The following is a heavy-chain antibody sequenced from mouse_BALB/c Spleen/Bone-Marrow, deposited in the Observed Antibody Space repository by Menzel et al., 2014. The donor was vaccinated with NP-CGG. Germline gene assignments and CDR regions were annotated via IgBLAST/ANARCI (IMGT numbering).Heavy chain of an antibody. CDR3: TRNYVSHYFDY. CDR2: IDPANDNS. Sequence: EVQLQQSGAELVKPGASVKLSCAASGFNIKDTFIHWVKQRPEQGLEWIGGIDPANDNSKFDPKFQGKATLTADTSSNTAYLQLSSLTSEDTAVYFCTRNYVSHYFDYWGQGTTLTVSS. CDR1: GFNIKDTF. V-gene: IGHV14-3*02. J-gene: IGHJ2*01. D-gene: IGHD1-1*01.